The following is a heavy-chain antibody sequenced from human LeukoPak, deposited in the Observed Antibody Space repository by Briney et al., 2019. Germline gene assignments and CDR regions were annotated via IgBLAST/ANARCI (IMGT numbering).Heavy chain of an antibody. V-gene: IGHV5-51*01. Sequence: GESLKISRTGSGYNFTSYWIGWERQLPGKGLESIGIIYAGDFDTRYSPSFQGQVTISADKSISTAYLQWSSLKASDTAMYYCARSSRTDYYGMDVWGQGTTVTVSS. CDR1: GYNFTSYW. D-gene: IGHD2-2*01. J-gene: IGHJ6*02. CDR3: ARSSRTDYYGMDV. CDR2: IYAGDFDT.